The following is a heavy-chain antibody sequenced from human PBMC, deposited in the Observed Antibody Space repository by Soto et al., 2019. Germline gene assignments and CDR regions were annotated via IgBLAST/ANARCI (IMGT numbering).Heavy chain of an antibody. J-gene: IGHJ4*02. CDR3: ASHYGDCFDY. V-gene: IGHV4-59*08. Sequence: PSGTLCLTCTVSGGSISSYCLSWIRQPPGKGLEWIGYIYYSGSTNYNPSLKSRVTIYVDTSKNQFSPKLSSVTAADAYVYYCASHYGDCFDYWGQGTLVTVSS. CDR1: GGSISSYC. D-gene: IGHD4-17*01. CDR2: IYYSGST.